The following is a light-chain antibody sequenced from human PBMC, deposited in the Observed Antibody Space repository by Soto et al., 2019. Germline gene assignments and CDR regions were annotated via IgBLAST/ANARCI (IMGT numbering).Light chain of an antibody. J-gene: IGLJ2*01. Sequence: QSVLTQSSSASASLGSSVKLTCTLSSGHSSYIIAWHQQQPGKAPRYLMKLEGSGSYNKGSGVPDRFSGSSSGADRYLTISKLQSEDEAAYYCETWDSNTVVFGGGIKLTGL. CDR1: SGHSSYI. CDR3: ETWDSNTVV. V-gene: IGLV4-60*03. CDR2: LEGSGSY.